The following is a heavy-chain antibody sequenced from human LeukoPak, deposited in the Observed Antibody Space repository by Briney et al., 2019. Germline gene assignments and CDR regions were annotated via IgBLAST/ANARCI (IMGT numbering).Heavy chain of an antibody. Sequence: GGSLRLSCAASGFTFNRYNMNWVRRAPGKGLEWVSSISTSSSYIYYADSVRGRFTISRDNAKNSLYLQMNSLRAEDTAVYFCARSIAAADGGVYYYMDVWGKGTTVTISS. CDR3: ARSIAAADGGVYYYMDV. J-gene: IGHJ6*03. CDR2: ISTSSSYI. CDR1: GFTFNRYN. V-gene: IGHV3-21*04. D-gene: IGHD6-25*01.